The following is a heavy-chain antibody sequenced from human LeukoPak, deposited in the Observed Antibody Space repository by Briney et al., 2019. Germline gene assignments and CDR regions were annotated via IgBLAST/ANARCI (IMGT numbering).Heavy chain of an antibody. CDR3: ARNRGSTVITDHYYYYYMDV. CDR1: GGSITSSNW. CDR2: IYHSGST. Sequence: PSGTLSLTCAVSGGSITSSNWWNWLRQPPGKGLEWIGEIYHSGSTNYNPSLKSRVTISVDTSKNQFSLKLSSVTAADTAVYYCARNRGSTVITDHYYYYYMDVWGKGTTVTVSS. J-gene: IGHJ6*03. D-gene: IGHD4-11*01. V-gene: IGHV4-4*02.